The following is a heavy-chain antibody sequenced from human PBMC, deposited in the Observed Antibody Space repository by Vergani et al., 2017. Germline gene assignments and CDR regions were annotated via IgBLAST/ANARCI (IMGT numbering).Heavy chain of an antibody. CDR1: ESSFISNE. Sequence: EVMLVQSGAEVKKPGESLKISCKYSESSFISNEIAWVRQMSGKGLQWMGNINPIDSKIAYSPSFLGQAIMSLDKSITTAYLQWRSLKASDTAIYYCTRHVPCGDGACLHFDHWGQGTQVTVSS. D-gene: IGHD2-21*01. CDR2: INPIDSKI. CDR3: TRHVPCGDGACLHFDH. V-gene: IGHV5-51*01. J-gene: IGHJ4*02.